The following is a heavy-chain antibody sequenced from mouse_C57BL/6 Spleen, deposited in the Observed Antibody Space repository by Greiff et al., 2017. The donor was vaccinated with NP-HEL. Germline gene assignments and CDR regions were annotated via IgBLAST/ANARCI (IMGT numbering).Heavy chain of an antibody. CDR2: ISSGGSYT. CDR3: ARRVYYYGSSYAMDY. CDR1: GFTFSSYG. J-gene: IGHJ4*01. V-gene: IGHV5-6*01. D-gene: IGHD1-1*01. Sequence: EVQLVESGGDLVKPGGSLKLSCAASGFTFSSYGMSWVRQTPDKRLEWVATISSGGSYTYYPDSVKGRFTISRDNAKNTLYLQMSSLKSEDTAMYYCARRVYYYGSSYAMDYWGQGTSVTVSS.